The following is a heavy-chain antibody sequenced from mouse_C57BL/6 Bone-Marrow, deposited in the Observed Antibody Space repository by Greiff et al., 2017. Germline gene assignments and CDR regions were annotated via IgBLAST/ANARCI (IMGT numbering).Heavy chain of an antibody. J-gene: IGHJ4*01. CDR2: IHPNSGST. CDR1: GYTFTSYW. CDR3: ARRGNWGYAMDY. V-gene: IGHV1-64*01. Sequence: VQLQQPGAELVKPGASVKLSCKASGYTFTSYWMHWVKQRPGQGLEWIGMIHPNSGSTNYNEKFKRKATLTVDKSSSTAYMQLSSLTSEDSAVYYCARRGNWGYAMDYWGQGTSVTVSS. D-gene: IGHD4-1*02.